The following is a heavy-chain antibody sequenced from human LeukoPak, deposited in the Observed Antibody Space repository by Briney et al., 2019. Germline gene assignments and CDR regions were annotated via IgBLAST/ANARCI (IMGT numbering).Heavy chain of an antibody. CDR3: AMIDLASCGWSFDS. Sequence: SETLSLTCTVSGGSISNFYWSWIRQPPGKGLEWIGYIYYTGSTNYNPSLKSRVTISVDTSKNQFSLKLSSVTAADTAVYYCAMIDLASCGWSFDSWGQGTLVTVSS. J-gene: IGHJ4*02. D-gene: IGHD6-19*01. CDR1: GGSISNFY. V-gene: IGHV4-59*12. CDR2: IYYTGST.